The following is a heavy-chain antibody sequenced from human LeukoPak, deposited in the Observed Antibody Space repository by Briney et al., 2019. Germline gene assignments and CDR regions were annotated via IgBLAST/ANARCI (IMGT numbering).Heavy chain of an antibody. V-gene: IGHV3-23*01. CDR3: AKGRLVLDY. D-gene: IGHD6-6*01. CDR2: ISGSGGST. CDR1: GFSVSSNY. Sequence: TGGSLRLSCAASGFSVSSNYMSWVRQAPGKGLEWVSAISGSGGSTYYADSVKGRFTISRDNSKNTLYLQMNSLRAEDTAVYYCAKGRLVLDYWGQGTLVTVSS. J-gene: IGHJ4*02.